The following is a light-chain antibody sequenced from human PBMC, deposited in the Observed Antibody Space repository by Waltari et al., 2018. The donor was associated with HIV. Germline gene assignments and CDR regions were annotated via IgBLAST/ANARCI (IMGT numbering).Light chain of an antibody. CDR2: FGS. CDR1: QSLVYSNGYNY. CDR3: MQALQTPYT. Sequence: DIVMTQSPLSLSVTPGEPASIPCRSSQSLVYSNGYNYLDWYLQKPGQSPQILFYFGSHRASGVPDRFTGSGSGTDFTLKISRVEAEDVGVYYCMQALQTPYTFGQGTKLEIK. V-gene: IGKV2-28*01. J-gene: IGKJ2*01.